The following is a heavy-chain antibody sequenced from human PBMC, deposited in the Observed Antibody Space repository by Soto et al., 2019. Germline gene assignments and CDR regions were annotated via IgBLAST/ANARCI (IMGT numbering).Heavy chain of an antibody. D-gene: IGHD3-10*01. CDR2: MHANTGLT. J-gene: IGHJ4*02. CDR1: GSTFSTLD. V-gene: IGHV1-8*01. Sequence: QVQLVQSGAEVKKPGASVKVSCKASGSTFSTLDLNWVRQAPGQGLDWMGWMHANTGLTGHAQKFQGSPSMTRDTSISTAYMELSSLSADDTAVYYCARYIFGQGFISWGQGTLVTVSS. CDR3: ARYIFGQGFIS.